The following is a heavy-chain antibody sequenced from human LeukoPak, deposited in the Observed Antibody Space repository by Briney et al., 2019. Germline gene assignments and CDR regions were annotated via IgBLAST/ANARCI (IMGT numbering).Heavy chain of an antibody. CDR3: GKDKVPDGRWDVDY. CDR2: IIGADNK. D-gene: IGHD1-26*01. CDR1: GFTFRTYT. V-gene: IGHV3-23*01. J-gene: IGHJ4*02. Sequence: GGSLRLSCAASGFTFRTYTMNWVRQAPGKGLEGVSAIIGADNKYYADSVKGRFTISRDNSKNTLYLQMNDLRADDTAVYYCGKDKVPDGRWDVDYWGLGTPVTVSS.